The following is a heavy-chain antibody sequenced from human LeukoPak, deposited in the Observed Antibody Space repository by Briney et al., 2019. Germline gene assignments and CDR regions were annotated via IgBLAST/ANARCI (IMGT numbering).Heavy chain of an antibody. Sequence: PGGSLRLSCEASGFPFSSYGMSWVRQAPGKGLEWVSTISGSGGSTSYADSVKGRFTISRDNSSNTLYLEMNSLRAEDTALYYCARGGSYLSAFDIWGQGTMVTVPS. CDR1: GFPFSSYG. V-gene: IGHV3-23*01. J-gene: IGHJ3*02. D-gene: IGHD1-26*01. CDR2: ISGSGGST. CDR3: ARGGSYLSAFDI.